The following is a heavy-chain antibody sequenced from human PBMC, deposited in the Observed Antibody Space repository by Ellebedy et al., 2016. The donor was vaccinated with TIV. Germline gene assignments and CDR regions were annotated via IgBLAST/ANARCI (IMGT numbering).Heavy chain of an antibody. CDR1: GGSISRSSYY. CDR2: IYYSGST. J-gene: IGHJ5*02. V-gene: IGHV4-39*01. Sequence: SETLSLTCTVSGGSISRSSYYWGWIRQPPGKGLEWIGSIYYSGSTDYNPSLKSRVTLSADPSKNQFSLRLSSVTAADTAVYYCARWFGELLYVRWFDPWGQGTLVTVSS. D-gene: IGHD3-10*01. CDR3: ARWFGELLYVRWFDP.